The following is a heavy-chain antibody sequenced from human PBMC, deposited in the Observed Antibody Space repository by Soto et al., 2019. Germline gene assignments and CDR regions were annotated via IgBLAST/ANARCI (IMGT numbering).Heavy chain of an antibody. CDR2: IKYDGSEK. CDR3: AREPEGLDY. Sequence: PGGSLRLSCAASGFTFSSYWMSWVRQAPGKGLEWVANIKYDGSEKYYVDSVKGRFTISRDNAKNSLSLQMNSLRAEDTAVYYCAREPEGLDYWGPGTLVTSPQ. V-gene: IGHV3-7*01. CDR1: GFTFSSYW. J-gene: IGHJ4*02.